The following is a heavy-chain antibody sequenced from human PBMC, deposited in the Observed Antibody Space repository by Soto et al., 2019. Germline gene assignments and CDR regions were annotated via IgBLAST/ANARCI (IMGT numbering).Heavy chain of an antibody. CDR3: ARQINYICDF. CDR2: IKPVGSDL. Sequence: GESLKISLKGSVSRLDGACIGSVRQMPGKDPECMGIIKPVGSDLRHSPSFRGQVTISGDAAVNTAYIQWNSLKASDTAMYYWARQINYICDFWGQGTLVTVSS. V-gene: IGHV5-51*01. D-gene: IGHD4-4*01. CDR1: VSRLDGAC. J-gene: IGHJ4*02.